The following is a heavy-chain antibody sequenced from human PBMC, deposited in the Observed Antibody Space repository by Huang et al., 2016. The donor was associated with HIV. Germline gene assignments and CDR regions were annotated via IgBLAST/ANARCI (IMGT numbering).Heavy chain of an antibody. J-gene: IGHJ4*02. CDR2: IRAIGDSK. CDR3: AKPYSGSSNQVFDY. D-gene: IGHD1-26*01. Sequence: EVRLLESGGRLVQSGESMRLSCAASGFTFNIYAMSWVRQAPGKGLEWVAGIRAIGDSKNYPDSVKGRFTISRDNSRSILYLQMNGLGVEATAMYYCAKPYSGSSNQVFDYWGQGTMVTVSS. CDR1: GFTFNIYA. V-gene: IGHV3-23*01.